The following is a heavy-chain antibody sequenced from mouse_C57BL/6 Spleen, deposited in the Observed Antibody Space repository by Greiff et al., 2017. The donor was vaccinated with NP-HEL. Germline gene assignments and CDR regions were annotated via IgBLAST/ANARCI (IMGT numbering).Heavy chain of an antibody. J-gene: IGHJ1*03. V-gene: IGHV5-17*01. Sequence: FTISRDNAKNTLFLQMTSLRSEDTAMYYCARGGTHWYFDVWGTGTTVTVSS. D-gene: IGHD3-3*01. CDR3: ARGGTHWYFDV.